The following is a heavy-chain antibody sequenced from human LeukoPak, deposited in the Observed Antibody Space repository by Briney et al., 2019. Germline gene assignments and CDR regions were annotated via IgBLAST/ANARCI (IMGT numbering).Heavy chain of an antibody. J-gene: IGHJ5*02. CDR2: IYSSGST. CDR1: GASISSSSLY. D-gene: IGHD2-15*01. CDR3: ARDRVYCSGGSCYSGWFDP. V-gene: IGHV4-39*07. Sequence: SETLSLTCTVSGASISSSSLYWGWIRQPPGKGLEWIGSIYSSGSTYYNPSLKSRVTISVDTSKNQFSLKLSSVTAADTAVYYCARDRVYCSGGSCYSGWFDPWGQGTLVTVSS.